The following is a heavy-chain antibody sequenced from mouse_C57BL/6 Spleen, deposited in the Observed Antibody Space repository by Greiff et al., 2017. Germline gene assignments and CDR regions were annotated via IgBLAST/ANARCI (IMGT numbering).Heavy chain of an antibody. Sequence: EVKLVESGGGLVKPGGSLKLSCAASGFTFSSYAMSWVRQTPEKRLEWVATISDGGSYTYYPDKVKGRFTISRDNAKNNLYLQMSHLKSEDTAMYYCARDYGRLDYWGQGTTLTVSS. J-gene: IGHJ2*01. CDR1: GFTFSSYA. D-gene: IGHD1-1*01. CDR3: ARDYGRLDY. V-gene: IGHV5-4*01. CDR2: ISDGGSYT.